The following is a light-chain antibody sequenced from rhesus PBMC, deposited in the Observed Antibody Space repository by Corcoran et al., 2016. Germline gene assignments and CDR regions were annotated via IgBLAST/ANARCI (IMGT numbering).Light chain of an antibody. CDR3: QQRNSYPFT. CDR1: QGIGSY. J-gene: IGKJ3*01. Sequence: DIQLTQSPSSLSASVGDRVTITCRASQGIGSYLAWYQQDSGKAPKLLIYDASNLKSGVPSRFSGSASGTEVTLTISSLQPEDFATYYCQQRNSYPFTFGPGTKVDIK. CDR2: DAS. V-gene: IGKV1-38*01.